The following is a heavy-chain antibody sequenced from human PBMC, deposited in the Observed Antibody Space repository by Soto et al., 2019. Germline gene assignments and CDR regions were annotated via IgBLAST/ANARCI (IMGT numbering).Heavy chain of an antibody. J-gene: IGHJ4*02. V-gene: IGHV4-59*01. CDR2: IYYSGST. Sequence: QVQLQESGPGLVKPSETLSLTCSVSGGSISSYYWSWIRQPPGKGLECIGNIYYSGSTNYNPSLKSRVTISVDTSKNQFSLKLSSVTAADTAVYYCARSWGYYGDYWGQGTLVTVSS. D-gene: IGHD3-16*01. CDR1: GGSISSYY. CDR3: ARSWGYYGDY.